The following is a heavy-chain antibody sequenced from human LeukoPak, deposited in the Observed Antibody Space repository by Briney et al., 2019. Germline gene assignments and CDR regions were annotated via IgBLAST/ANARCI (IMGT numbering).Heavy chain of an antibody. CDR2: ISWNGDST. CDR3: AKDTGDSSTWSSPFDY. D-gene: IGHD6-13*01. Sequence: GGSLRLSCAASGFTFDDYAMHWVRQAPGKGLEWVSGISWNGDSTGYADSVKGRFTISRDNAKNSLYLQMNTLRVEDAAFYFCAKDTGDSSTWSSPFDYWGHGSLVTVSS. CDR1: GFTFDDYA. V-gene: IGHV3-9*01. J-gene: IGHJ4*01.